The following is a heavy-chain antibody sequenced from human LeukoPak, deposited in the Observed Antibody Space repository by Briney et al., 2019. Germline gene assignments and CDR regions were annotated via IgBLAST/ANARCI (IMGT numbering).Heavy chain of an antibody. D-gene: IGHD3-22*01. V-gene: IGHV4-38-2*02. CDR1: GYSISSGYY. J-gene: IGHJ6*03. CDR2: IYHSGST. CDR3: ARTHYYDSSGYYYAYYYYYYMDV. Sequence: PSETLSLTCTVSGYSISSGYYWGWIRQPPGKGLEWIGSIYHSGSTYYNPSLKSRVTISVDTSKNQFSLKLSSVTAADTAVYYCARTHYYDSSGYYYAYYYYYYMDVWGKGTTVTVSS.